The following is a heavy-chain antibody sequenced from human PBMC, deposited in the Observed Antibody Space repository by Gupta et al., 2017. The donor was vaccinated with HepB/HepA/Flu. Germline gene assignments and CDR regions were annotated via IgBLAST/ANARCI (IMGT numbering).Heavy chain of an antibody. CDR2: IYYSGST. CDR3: ARLSRRVRVSGRNHYYFDY. D-gene: IGHD6-13*01. CDR1: GGSIISSSYY. J-gene: IGHJ4*02. Sequence: QLQLQESGPGLVKPSETLSLTCTVSGGSIISSSYYWGWIRQPPGKGLEWIGNIYYSGSTYYSPSLKRRGTISVDTSKNQFSLKLSSVTAADTAVYYCARLSRRVRVSGRNHYYFDYWGQGTLVTVSS. V-gene: IGHV4-39*01.